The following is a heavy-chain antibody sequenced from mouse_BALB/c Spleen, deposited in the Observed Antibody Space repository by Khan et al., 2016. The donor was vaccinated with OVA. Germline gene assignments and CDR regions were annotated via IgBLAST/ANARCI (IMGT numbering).Heavy chain of an antibody. V-gene: IGHV5-4*02. D-gene: IGHD1-1*02. CDR1: GFNFSDYY. Sequence: EVELVESGGGLVKPGGSLKLSCAASGFNFSDYYMYWVRQTPEKRLEWVATISDGGSYTYYPHSVKGRFTISRDNAKNNLYLQMSSVKSEETAMYYCARAGYGGLAYWGQGTLVTVSA. J-gene: IGHJ3*01. CDR3: ARAGYGGLAY. CDR2: ISDGGSYT.